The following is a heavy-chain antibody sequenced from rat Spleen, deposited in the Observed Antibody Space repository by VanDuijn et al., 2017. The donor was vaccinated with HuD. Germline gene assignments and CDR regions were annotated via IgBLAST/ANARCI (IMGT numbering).Heavy chain of an antibody. Sequence: EVQLVESGGGLVQPGRSLKLSCVASGFTFNNYWMTWIRQGPKKGLEWVASISYEGSSAYYGDSVKGRFTISRDNAKSTLYLQMDSLRSEDTATYYCAREETLYWYFDFWGPGTMVTVSS. J-gene: IGHJ1*01. CDR3: AREETLYWYFDF. CDR2: ISYEGSSA. CDR1: GFTFNNYW. D-gene: IGHD3-4*01. V-gene: IGHV5-31*01.